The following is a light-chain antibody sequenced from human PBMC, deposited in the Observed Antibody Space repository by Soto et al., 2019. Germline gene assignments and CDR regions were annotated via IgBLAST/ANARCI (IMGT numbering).Light chain of an antibody. Sequence: EIELTHSPGTLSLSPWERATLSCRASQTVSRNLAWYQQRPGQAPRLLIYDISNRAAGVPARFSGSGSETEFTLTIRSLQSEDFAVYFCQQYNNWPSIGQGTRLEIK. V-gene: IGKV3-15*01. CDR1: QTVSRN. CDR2: DIS. CDR3: QQYNNWPS. J-gene: IGKJ5*01.